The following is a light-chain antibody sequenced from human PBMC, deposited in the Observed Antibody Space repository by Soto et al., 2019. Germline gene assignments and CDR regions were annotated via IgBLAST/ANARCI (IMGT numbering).Light chain of an antibody. J-gene: IGKJ1*01. CDR3: QKYNNWPQT. Sequence: IVMTQSPGTLSFSPGDSATLSCRASQNIGNKVGWYQQKPGQAPRLLIYGASTRATDIPARLSGSGSGTELNLTISRLQSEDFAVYFCQKYNNWPQTCGQGTKVDIK. CDR2: GAS. V-gene: IGKV3-15*01. CDR1: QNIGNK.